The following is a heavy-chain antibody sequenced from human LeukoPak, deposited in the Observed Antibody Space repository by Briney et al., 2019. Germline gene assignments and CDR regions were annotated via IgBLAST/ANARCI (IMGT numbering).Heavy chain of an antibody. CDR3: SIGQATSDTAEFDY. CDR2: ISHVGRNK. J-gene: IGHJ4*02. Sequence: AGRSLRLSCAASGFTFSSYGMHWVRQAPGKGLEWVAFISHVGRNKFYADSVRGRFTISRDNSKNTLYVQMNSPRPEDTAVYYCSIGQATSDTAEFDYWGQGTLVTVTS. CDR1: GFTFSSYG. V-gene: IGHV3-30*03.